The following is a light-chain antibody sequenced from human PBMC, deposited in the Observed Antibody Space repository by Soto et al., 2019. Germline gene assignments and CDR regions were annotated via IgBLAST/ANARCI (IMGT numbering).Light chain of an antibody. V-gene: IGKV1-12*01. CDR1: PHISTY. CDR2: AAS. Sequence: DIQMTQSPASVPASVGDRVTITCRAGPHISTYLAWYQQKPGEAPKLLISAASSLGSGVPSRFSGSGSGTDFPLTISRLPPEDFATYYCQQANSFPFTFGGGTKVEIK. J-gene: IGKJ4*01. CDR3: QQANSFPFT.